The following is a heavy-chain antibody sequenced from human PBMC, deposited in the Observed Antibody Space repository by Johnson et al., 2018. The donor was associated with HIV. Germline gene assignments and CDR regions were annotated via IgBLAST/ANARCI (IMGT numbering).Heavy chain of an antibody. CDR3: GGVGRTGSAFDM. Sequence: QMQLVESGGGVVQPGWSLRLSCVASGFTFSSYGMHWVRQAPGKGLEWVAFIRYDGSNKYYADSVKGRFTISRDNSKNTLYLQMNTLRAEDTAVYYCGGVGRTGSAFDMWGLGTMVTVSS. CDR1: GFTFSSYG. V-gene: IGHV3-30*02. CDR2: IRYDGSNK. J-gene: IGHJ3*02. D-gene: IGHD2-15*01.